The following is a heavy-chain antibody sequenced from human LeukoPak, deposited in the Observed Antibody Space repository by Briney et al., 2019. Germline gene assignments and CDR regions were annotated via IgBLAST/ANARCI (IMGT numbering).Heavy chain of an antibody. CDR1: GYTFTDYY. D-gene: IGHD3-9*01. CDR2: VDPEDGET. V-gene: IGHV1-69-2*01. J-gene: IGHJ5*02. Sequence: GASVKISCKVSGYTFTDYYMHWVQQAPGKGREWMGLVDPEDGETIYAEKFQGRVTITADTSTDTAYMELSSLRSEDTAVYYCASSNFDWPNWFGPWGQGTLVTVSS. CDR3: ASSNFDWPNWFGP.